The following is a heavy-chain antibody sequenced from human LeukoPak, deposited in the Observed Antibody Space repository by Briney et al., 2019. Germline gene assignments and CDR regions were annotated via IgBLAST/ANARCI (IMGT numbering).Heavy chain of an antibody. CDR3: ARSRPLAEYYYDSSGEGAFDI. V-gene: IGHV4-38-2*02. D-gene: IGHD3-22*01. CDR1: GYSISSGYY. CDR2: IYHSGST. Sequence: PSETLSLTCTVSGYSISSGYYWGWIRQPPGKGLDWIGSIYHSGSTYYNPSLKSRVTISVDTSKTQFSLKLSSVTAADTAVYYCARSRPLAEYYYDSSGEGAFDIWGQGTMVTVSS. J-gene: IGHJ3*02.